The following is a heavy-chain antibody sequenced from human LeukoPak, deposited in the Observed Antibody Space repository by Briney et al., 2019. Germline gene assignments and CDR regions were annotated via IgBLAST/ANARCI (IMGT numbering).Heavy chain of an antibody. CDR1: GGTFSSYA. D-gene: IGHD5-18*01. CDR3: ASIQLWLSENWFDP. Sequence: SAKVSCKASGGTFSSYAISWVRQAPGQGLEWMGRIIPIFGTANYAQKFQGRVTITTDESTSTAYMELSSLRSEDTAVYYCASIQLWLSENWFDPWGQGTLVTVSS. J-gene: IGHJ5*02. CDR2: IIPIFGTA. V-gene: IGHV1-69*05.